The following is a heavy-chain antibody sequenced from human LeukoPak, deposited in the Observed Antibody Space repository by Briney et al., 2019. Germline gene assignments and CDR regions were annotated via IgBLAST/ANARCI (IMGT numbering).Heavy chain of an antibody. D-gene: IGHD2-15*01. J-gene: IGHJ4*02. CDR3: AKSGLNRFDY. CDR1: GFTFSSYE. V-gene: IGHV3-48*03. Sequence: GGSLRLSCAASGFTFSSYEINWVRQAPGKGLEWVSYISSRGSIIYYADSVKGRFTISRDNAKNSVYPQMNSLRAEDTAVYYCAKSGLNRFDYWGQGTLVTVSS. CDR2: ISSRGSII.